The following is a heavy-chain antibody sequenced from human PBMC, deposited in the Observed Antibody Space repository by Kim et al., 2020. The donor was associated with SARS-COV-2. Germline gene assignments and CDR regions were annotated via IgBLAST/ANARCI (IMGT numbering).Heavy chain of an antibody. Sequence: GGSLRLSCAASGFTFSSYSMNWVRQAPGKGLEWVASISSGRTYIYYADSVKGRFTISRDNAKNSLYLQMNSLRAEDTAVYYCARWLGPSSGWKREFFYYGVDVWGQGTTVTVSS. D-gene: IGHD6-19*01. CDR2: ISSGRTYI. V-gene: IGHV3-21*01. J-gene: IGHJ6*02. CDR1: GFTFSSYS. CDR3: ARWLGPSSGWKREFFYYGVDV.